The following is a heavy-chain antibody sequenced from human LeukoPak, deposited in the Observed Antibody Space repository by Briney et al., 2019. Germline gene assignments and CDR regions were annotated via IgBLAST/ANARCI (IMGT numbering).Heavy chain of an antibody. Sequence: SETLSLTCAVYGGSFSGYYWSWIRQPPGKGLEWIGEINHSGSTNYNPSLKSRVTISVDTSKNQFSLKLSSVTAADTAVYYCARDGEQWLGDWFDPWGQGTLVTVSS. D-gene: IGHD6-19*01. CDR1: GGSFSGYY. CDR3: ARDGEQWLGDWFDP. V-gene: IGHV4-34*01. CDR2: INHSGST. J-gene: IGHJ5*02.